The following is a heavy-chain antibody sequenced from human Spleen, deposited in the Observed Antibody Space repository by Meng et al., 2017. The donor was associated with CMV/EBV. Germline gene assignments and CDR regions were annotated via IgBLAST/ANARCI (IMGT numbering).Heavy chain of an antibody. CDR2: INPETGDS. Sequence: ASVQVSCKASGYTFIGYYMHWVRQAPGQGLEWMGWINPETGDSNYAQKFQGRVTMTRDTFITTAYMEVSRLRSDDTAVYYCARERYLVPAASPDYYYYGMDVWGQGTTVSVSS. D-gene: IGHD2-2*01. J-gene: IGHJ6*02. CDR3: ARERYLVPAASPDYYYYGMDV. CDR1: GYTFIGYY. V-gene: IGHV1-2*02.